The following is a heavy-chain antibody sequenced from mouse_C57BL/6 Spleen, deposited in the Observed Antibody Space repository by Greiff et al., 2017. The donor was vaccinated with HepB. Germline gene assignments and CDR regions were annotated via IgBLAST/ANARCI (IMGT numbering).Heavy chain of an antibody. D-gene: IGHD1-1*02. CDR2: ISGGGGNT. Sequence: EVMLVESGGGLVKPGGSLKLSCAASGFTFSSYTMSWVRQTPEKRLEWVATISGGGGNTYYPDSVKGRFTISRDNAKNTLYLQMSSLRSEDTALYYCARDYYGSNFDYGGQGTTLTVSS. J-gene: IGHJ2*01. CDR3: ARDYYGSNFDY. CDR1: GFTFSSYT. V-gene: IGHV5-9*01.